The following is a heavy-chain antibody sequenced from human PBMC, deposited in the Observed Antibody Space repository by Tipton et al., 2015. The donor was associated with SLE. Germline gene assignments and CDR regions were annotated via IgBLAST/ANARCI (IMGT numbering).Heavy chain of an antibody. D-gene: IGHD6-6*01. J-gene: IGHJ2*01. CDR3: ARGGASSKYFDL. Sequence: QLVQSGPEVKPSETLSLTCTVSGASITNYYWSWIRQPPGKGLEWIAFIHYSGATNYNPSLKSRVTISVDTSKNQFSLKVTSVTAADTAVYYCARGGASSKYFDLWGRGTLLTVSS. V-gene: IGHV4-59*01. CDR1: GASITNYY. CDR2: IHYSGAT.